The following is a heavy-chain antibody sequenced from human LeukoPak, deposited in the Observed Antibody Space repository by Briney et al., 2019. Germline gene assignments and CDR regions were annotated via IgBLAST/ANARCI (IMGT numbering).Heavy chain of an antibody. Sequence: SETLSLTCAVHGESFSAYFWSWIRQVPGKGLEWIGEIDHRGSSDYNPPLKSRATISVDTSKNHFSLSLTSVTAADTAVYYCATRSSTLAAARCFDDWGQGTVVTVSS. CDR1: GESFSAYF. CDR2: IDHRGSS. CDR3: ATRSSTLAAARCFDD. V-gene: IGHV4-34*01. D-gene: IGHD6-6*01. J-gene: IGHJ4*03.